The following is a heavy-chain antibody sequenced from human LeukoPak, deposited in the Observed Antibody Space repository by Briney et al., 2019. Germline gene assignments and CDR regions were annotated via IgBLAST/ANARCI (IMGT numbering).Heavy chain of an antibody. CDR1: GYTFTGYY. J-gene: IGHJ2*01. CDR3: ARDGRRQLVSYWYFDL. Sequence: ASVKVSCKASGYTFTGYYMHWVRQAPGQGLEWMGWINPNSGGTNYAQKFQGRVTMTRDTSISTAYMELSRLRSDDTAVYYCARDGRRQLVSYWYFDLWGRGTLVTVSS. CDR2: INPNSGGT. V-gene: IGHV1-2*02. D-gene: IGHD6-6*01.